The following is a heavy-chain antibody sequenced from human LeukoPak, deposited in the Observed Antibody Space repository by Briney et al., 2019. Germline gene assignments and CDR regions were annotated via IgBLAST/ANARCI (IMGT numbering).Heavy chain of an antibody. D-gene: IGHD6-13*01. Sequence: SETLSLTCTVSGGSISSSSYYWGWIRQPPGKGLEWIGSIYYSGSTYYNPSLKSRVTISVDTSKTQFSLKLSSVTAADTAVYYCARVQGGIAAADLPFTRYYYYYMDVWGKGTTVTVSS. CDR2: IYYSGST. CDR3: ARVQGGIAAADLPFTRYYYYYMDV. V-gene: IGHV4-39*07. CDR1: GGSISSSSYY. J-gene: IGHJ6*03.